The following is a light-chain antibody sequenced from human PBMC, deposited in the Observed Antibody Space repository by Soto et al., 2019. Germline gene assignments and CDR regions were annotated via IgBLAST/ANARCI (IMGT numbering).Light chain of an antibody. V-gene: IGKV1-5*03. CDR3: QQYNSYRMYT. CDR2: KAS. CDR1: QSISSW. Sequence: DIQMTQSPSTLSASVGDRVTITCRASQSISSWLAWYQQKPGKAPKLLIYKASSLESGVPSRFSGSGSGTEFTLTISSLQPDDFATYYCQQYNSYRMYTFGQGTKVDIK. J-gene: IGKJ2*01.